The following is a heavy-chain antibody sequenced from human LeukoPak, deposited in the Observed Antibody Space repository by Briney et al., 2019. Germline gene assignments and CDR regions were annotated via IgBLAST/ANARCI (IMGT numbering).Heavy chain of an antibody. J-gene: IGHJ4*02. CDR2: ISYDGSNK. CDR3: AKGGLLWFGELLPDPTAYFDY. D-gene: IGHD3-10*01. V-gene: IGHV3-30*18. Sequence: GGSLRLSCAASGFTFSSYGMHWVRQAPGKGLEWVAVISYDGSNKYYADSVKGRFTISRDNSKNTLYLQMNSLRAEDTAVYYCAKGGLLWFGELLPDPTAYFDYWGQGTLVTVSS. CDR1: GFTFSSYG.